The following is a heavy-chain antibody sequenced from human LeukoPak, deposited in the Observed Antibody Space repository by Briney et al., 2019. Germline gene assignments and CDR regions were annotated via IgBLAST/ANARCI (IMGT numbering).Heavy chain of an antibody. CDR2: ISAYNGST. J-gene: IGHJ4*02. CDR3: ARDRALYSGSYHWEFDY. D-gene: IGHD1-26*01. Sequence: ASVKVSCKASGYTFISYGISWVRQAPGQGLEWMGWISAYNGSTNYAQKLQGRVTMTTDTSTSTAYMELRSLRSDDTAVFYCARDRALYSGSYHWEFDYWGQGTLVTVSS. CDR1: GYTFISYG. V-gene: IGHV1-18*01.